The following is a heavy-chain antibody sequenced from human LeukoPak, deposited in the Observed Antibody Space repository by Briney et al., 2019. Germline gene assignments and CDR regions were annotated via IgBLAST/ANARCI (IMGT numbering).Heavy chain of an antibody. CDR1: GFIFTSVS. Sequence: PGGSLRLSCAGSGFIFTSVSMNWVRQAPGKGLXWVSSITGNSAYTHYADSVRGRFTISRDNSKNSLYLQLNNLRVEDTALYYCARGDSDYYDTRGYAFEYWGQGTLVAVSS. CDR2: ITGNSAYT. CDR3: ARGDSDYYDTRGYAFEY. J-gene: IGHJ4*02. V-gene: IGHV3-21*01. D-gene: IGHD3-22*01.